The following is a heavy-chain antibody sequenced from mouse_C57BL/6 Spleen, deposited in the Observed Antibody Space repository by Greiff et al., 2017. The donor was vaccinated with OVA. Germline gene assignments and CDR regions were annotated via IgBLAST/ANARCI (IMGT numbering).Heavy chain of an antibody. V-gene: IGHV5-6*01. D-gene: IGHD4-1*01. CDR1: GFTFSSYG. J-gene: IGHJ4*01. Sequence: EVHLVESGGDLVKPGGSLKLSCAASGFTFSSYGMSWVRQTPDKRLEWVATISSGGSYTYYPDSVKGRFTISRDNAKNTLYLQMSSLKSEDTAMYYCARHAWDNAMDYWGQGTSVTVSS. CDR2: ISSGGSYT. CDR3: ARHAWDNAMDY.